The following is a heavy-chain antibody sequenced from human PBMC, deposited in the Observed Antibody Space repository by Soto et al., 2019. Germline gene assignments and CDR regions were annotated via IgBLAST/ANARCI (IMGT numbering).Heavy chain of an antibody. CDR3: ARVGRVNYYDSSGFLDY. CDR2: INAGNGNT. V-gene: IGHV1-3*01. CDR1: GYTFTSYA. Sequence: ASVKVSCKASGYTFTSYAMHWVRQAPGQRLEWMGWINAGNGNTKYSQKFQGRVTITRDTSASTAYMELSSLRSEDTAVYYCARVGRVNYYDSSGFLDYWGQGTLVTVSS. D-gene: IGHD3-22*01. J-gene: IGHJ4*02.